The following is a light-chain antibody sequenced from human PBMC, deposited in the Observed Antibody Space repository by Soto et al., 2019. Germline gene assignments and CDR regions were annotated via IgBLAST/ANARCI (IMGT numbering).Light chain of an antibody. V-gene: IGKV3-15*01. CDR3: LQYNHWPSIT. J-gene: IGKJ5*01. CDR2: GAS. CDR1: QSVGSY. Sequence: EIVMTQSPATLSVSPGERATLSCRASQSVGSYLAWYQQKPGQAPRLLIYGASTRSTDIPARFSGSGSGTEFTLTISSLQSEDFAVYSCLQYNHWPSITFGQGTRLEFK.